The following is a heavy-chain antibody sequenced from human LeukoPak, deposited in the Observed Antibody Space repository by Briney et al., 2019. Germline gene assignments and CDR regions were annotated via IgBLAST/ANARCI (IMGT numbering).Heavy chain of an antibody. CDR3: ARSSSSWFSLDY. J-gene: IGHJ4*02. CDR2: ISSSSSYI. CDR1: GFTFSSYS. D-gene: IGHD6-13*01. Sequence: PGGSLRLSCAASGFTFSSYSMNWVRQAPGKGLEWVSSISSSSSYIYYADSVKGRFTISRDNAKNSLYLQMNSLRAEDTAVYYCARSSSSWFSLDYWGQGTLVTVSS. V-gene: IGHV3-21*01.